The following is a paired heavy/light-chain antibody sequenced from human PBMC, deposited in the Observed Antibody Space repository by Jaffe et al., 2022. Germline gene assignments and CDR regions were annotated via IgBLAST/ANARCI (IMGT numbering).Light chain of an antibody. Sequence: DIQMTQSPSSLSASVGDRVTITCRASQSISSYLNWYQQKPGKAPNLLIHAASSLQSGVPSRFSGSGSGTDFTLTISSLQPEDFATYYCQQSYSTPLTFGQGTKVEIK. V-gene: IGKV1-39*01. CDR2: AAS. J-gene: IGKJ1*01. CDR1: QSISSY. CDR3: QQSYSTPLT.
Heavy chain of an antibody. J-gene: IGHJ4*02. CDR1: GGSINSGGYY. Sequence: QVQLQESGPGLVKPSETLSLTCTVSGGSINSGGYYWNWIRQPAGKGLEWIGRFAISGSTSYNPSLKSRVTISVDTSKNQFSLKVSSVTAADTAVYYCARDGVGRAVGATTDWGQGTLVTVSS. CDR2: FAISGST. V-gene: IGHV4-61*02. CDR3: ARDGVGRAVGATTD. D-gene: IGHD1-26*01.